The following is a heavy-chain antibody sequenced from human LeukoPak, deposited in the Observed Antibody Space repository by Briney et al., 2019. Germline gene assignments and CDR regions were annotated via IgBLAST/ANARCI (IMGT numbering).Heavy chain of an antibody. CDR3: GRSDIVVVVAATTADVFDI. CDR1: GDSVSSSSAA. V-gene: IGHV6-1*01. J-gene: IGHJ3*02. Sequence: SQTLSLTCAISGDSVSSSSAAWNWIRQSPSRGLEWVGRTYYRSKSYNDSAVAVKSRITINPDTSKNQFSLQLNSVTPEDTAVYYCGRSDIVVVVAATTADVFDIWGEGTMVTVSA. D-gene: IGHD2-15*01. CDR2: TYYRSKSYN.